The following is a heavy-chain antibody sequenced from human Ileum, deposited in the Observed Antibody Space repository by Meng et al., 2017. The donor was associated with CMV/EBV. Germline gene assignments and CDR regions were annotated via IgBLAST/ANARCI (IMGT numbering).Heavy chain of an antibody. J-gene: IGHJ4*02. V-gene: IGHV3-7*01. CDR1: GFTFSTSW. CDR2: LTPDGRDT. Sequence: GESLKISCEASGFTFSTSWMHWIRQVPGKGLEWVAILTPDGRDTYYVDSVKGRFTISRDNAKDSLYLQMNSLRAEDTDLYDCARVPRSDLAYWGQGTLVTVSS. CDR3: ARVPRSDLAY.